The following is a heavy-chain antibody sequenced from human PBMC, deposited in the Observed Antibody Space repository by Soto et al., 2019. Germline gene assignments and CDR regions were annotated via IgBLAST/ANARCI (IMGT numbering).Heavy chain of an antibody. CDR3: TREKRPSLRFLEWSQYYYYGMDV. CDR1: GFTFGDYA. Sequence: GGSLRLSCTASGFTFGDYAMSWFRQAPGKGLEWVGFIRSKAYGGTTEYAASVKGRFTISRDDSKSIAYLQMNSLKTEDTAVYYCTREKRPSLRFLEWSQYYYYGMDVWGQGNTVTVS. V-gene: IGHV3-49*03. CDR2: IRSKAYGGTT. D-gene: IGHD3-3*01. J-gene: IGHJ6*01.